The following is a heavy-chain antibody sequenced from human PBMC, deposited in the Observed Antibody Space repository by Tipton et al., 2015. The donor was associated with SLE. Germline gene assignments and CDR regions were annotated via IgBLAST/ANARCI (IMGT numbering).Heavy chain of an antibody. CDR1: GGSVSSGSYY. Sequence: TLSLTCTVSGGSVSSGSYYWSWIRQPPGKGLEWIGYIHHSGSTNYNPSLQSRVTISRDPSKNQFSLKLISATAADTAVYYCARDQVGVGDFDYWSQGTLVTVSS. D-gene: IGHD3-16*01. V-gene: IGHV4-61*01. CDR2: IHHSGST. CDR3: ARDQVGVGDFDY. J-gene: IGHJ4*02.